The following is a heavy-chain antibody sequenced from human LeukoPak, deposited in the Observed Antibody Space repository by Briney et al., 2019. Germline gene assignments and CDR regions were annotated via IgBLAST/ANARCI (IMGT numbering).Heavy chain of an antibody. Sequence: SGTLSLTCTVSGGSIISSSFWWGWIRQPPGKGLEWIGSIYYSGVSYYNTSLKSRVTISVDTSKNQFSLNLNSVTAADTAFYYCASDRIWFGESINEYWGQGTLVTVSS. J-gene: IGHJ4*02. V-gene: IGHV4-39*01. CDR3: ASDRIWFGESINEY. CDR1: GGSIISSSFW. D-gene: IGHD3-10*01. CDR2: IYYSGVS.